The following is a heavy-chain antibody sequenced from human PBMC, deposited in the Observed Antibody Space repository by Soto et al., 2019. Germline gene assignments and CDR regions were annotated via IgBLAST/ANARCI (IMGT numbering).Heavy chain of an antibody. V-gene: IGHV3-30*18. D-gene: IGHD4-17*01. J-gene: IGHJ5*02. CDR3: AKSVYGDYVVTNWFDP. Sequence: QVQLVESGGGVVQPGRSLRLSCAASGFTFSSYGRHWVRQAPGKGLEWVAVISYDGSNKDYADSVKGRFTISRDNSKNTLYLQMNSLRAEDTAVYYCAKSVYGDYVVTNWFDPWGQGTLVTVSS. CDR2: ISYDGSNK. CDR1: GFTFSSYG.